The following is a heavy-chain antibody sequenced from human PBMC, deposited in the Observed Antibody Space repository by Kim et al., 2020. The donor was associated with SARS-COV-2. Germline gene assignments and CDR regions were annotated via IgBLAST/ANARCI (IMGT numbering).Heavy chain of an antibody. CDR1: RFTFTSYC. V-gene: IGHV3-7*03. CDR2: IKQDGGEK. D-gene: IGHD3-10*01. CDR3: ARVGLGYYGSGSYLPPYYYYYGMDV. Sequence: GGSLRLSCAASRFTFTSYCMSWVRQAPGKGLEWLANIKQDGGEKYYVDSVKGRFTISRDNAKNSLYLQMNSLRAEDTAVYYCARVGLGYYGSGSYLPPYYYYYGMDVWGQGTTVTVSS. J-gene: IGHJ6*02.